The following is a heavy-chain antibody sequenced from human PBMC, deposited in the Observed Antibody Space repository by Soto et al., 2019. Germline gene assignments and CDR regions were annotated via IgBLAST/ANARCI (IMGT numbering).Heavy chain of an antibody. V-gene: IGHV3-15*06. CDR1: GFNFTNAW. D-gene: IGHD5-12*01. J-gene: IGHJ4*01. Sequence: GGSLRLSCSASGFNFTNAWMSWVRQAPGTGLEWIGRIKSNYDGGTTSYATSVEGRFTISRDDARETLLLEMNRLKAEDTGIYYCTTIPAYSGYNDNDYWGHGVEVTVSS. CDR3: TTIPAYSGYNDNDY. CDR2: IKSNYDGGTT.